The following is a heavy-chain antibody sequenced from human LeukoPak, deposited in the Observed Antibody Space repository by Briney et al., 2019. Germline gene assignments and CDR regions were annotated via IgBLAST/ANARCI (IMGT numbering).Heavy chain of an antibody. J-gene: IGHJ4*02. D-gene: IGHD6-19*01. V-gene: IGHV3-30*18. CDR3: AKDRGYSSGWPTYYFDY. CDR2: ISYDGSNK. CDR1: GFTFSSYG. Sequence: PGRSLRFSCAASGFTFSSYGMHWVRQAPGKGLEWVAVISYDGSNKYYADSVKGRFTISRDNSKNTLYLQMNSLRAEDTAVYYCAKDRGYSSGWPTYYFDYWGQGTLVTVSS.